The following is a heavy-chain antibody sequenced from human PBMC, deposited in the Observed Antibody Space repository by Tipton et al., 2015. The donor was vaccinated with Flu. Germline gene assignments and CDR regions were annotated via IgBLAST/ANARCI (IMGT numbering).Heavy chain of an antibody. Sequence: TLSLTCTVSGGSIRGYVWTWIRQPPGKGLEWIGYIYDTGSSYYTPSLNSRVTMSVDPSKNHLSLRLRSVTAADTAVYYCARLFRSWSSGPGWFDPWGQGTLVTVSS. V-gene: IGHV4-59*12. D-gene: IGHD3-22*01. CDR2: IYDTGSS. CDR3: ARLFRSWSSGPGWFDP. J-gene: IGHJ5*02. CDR1: GGSIRGYV.